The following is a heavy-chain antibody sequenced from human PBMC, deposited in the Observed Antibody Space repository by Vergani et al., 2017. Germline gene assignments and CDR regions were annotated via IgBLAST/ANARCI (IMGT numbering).Heavy chain of an antibody. CDR3: ASLSHPARLWSPFDY. V-gene: IGHV1-3*01. CDR1: GYTFTSYA. J-gene: IGHJ4*02. CDR2: INAGNGNT. D-gene: IGHD3-10*01. Sequence: QVQLVQSGAEVKKPGASVKVSCKASGYTFTSYAMHWVRQAPGQRLEWMGWINAGNGNTKYSQKFQGRVTITRDTSASTAYMELSSLRSEDTAVYYCASLSHPARLWSPFDYWGQGTLVTVSS.